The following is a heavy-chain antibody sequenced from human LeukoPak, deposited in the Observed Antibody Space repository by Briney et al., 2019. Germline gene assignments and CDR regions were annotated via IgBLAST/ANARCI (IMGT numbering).Heavy chain of an antibody. CDR3: ARARGYFDWLLSFYFDY. Sequence: GESLKISCKCSGYSFTSYWIGWVRQMPGKGLGWMGIIYPGDSDTRYSPSFQGQVTISADKSISTAYLQWSSLKASDTAMYYCARARGYFDWLLSFYFDYWGQGTLVTVSS. V-gene: IGHV5-51*01. D-gene: IGHD3-9*01. CDR1: GYSFTSYW. J-gene: IGHJ4*02. CDR2: IYPGDSDT.